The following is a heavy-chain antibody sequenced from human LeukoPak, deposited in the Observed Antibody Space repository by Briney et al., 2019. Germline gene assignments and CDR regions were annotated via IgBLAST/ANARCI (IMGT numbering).Heavy chain of an antibody. D-gene: IGHD5-18*01. CDR2: IYHSGST. CDR3: ARGSSYGYRFFDY. Sequence: KSSETLSLTCAVSGGSISSGGYSWSWIRQPPGKGLEWIGYIYHSGSTYYNPSLKSRVTISVDRSKNQFPLKLSSVTAADTAVYYCARGSSYGYRFFDYWGQGTLVTVSS. J-gene: IGHJ4*02. CDR1: GGSISSGGYS. V-gene: IGHV4-30-2*01.